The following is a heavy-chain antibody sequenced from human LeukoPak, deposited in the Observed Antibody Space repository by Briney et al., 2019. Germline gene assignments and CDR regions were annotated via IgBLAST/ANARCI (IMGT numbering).Heavy chain of an antibody. CDR1: GFDFRMHA. D-gene: IGHD6-19*01. J-gene: IGHJ4*02. V-gene: IGHV3-30*02. Sequence: PGASLRLSCSASGFDFRMHAMHWVRQAPGRGLEWVAMIWRGGNYEFHLASVQGRFAISRDDSRNVIFLQMYSLREEDTAVYYCVTDPPDSGWAFWSWGQGALVTVSS. CDR3: VTDPPDSGWAFWS. CDR2: IWRGGNYE.